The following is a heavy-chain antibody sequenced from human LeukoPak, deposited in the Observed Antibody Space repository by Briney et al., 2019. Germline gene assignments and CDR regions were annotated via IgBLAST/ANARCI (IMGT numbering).Heavy chain of an antibody. Sequence: GGSLRLSCAASGFTFSSYAMHWVRQAPGKGLEWVAVISYDGSNKYYADSVKGRFTISRDNSKNTLYLQVNSLRAEDTAVYYCAREDLRWFDPWGQGTLVTVSS. CDR3: AREDLRWFDP. CDR2: ISYDGSNK. V-gene: IGHV3-30*04. J-gene: IGHJ5*02. CDR1: GFTFSSYA.